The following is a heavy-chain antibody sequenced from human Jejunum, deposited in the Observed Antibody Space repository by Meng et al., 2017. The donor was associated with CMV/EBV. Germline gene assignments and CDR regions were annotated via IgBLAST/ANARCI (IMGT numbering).Heavy chain of an antibody. V-gene: IGHV4-39*01. CDR3: ARHLNYYHSSGYYPYYFDY. Sequence: ISSSFPYWGWIRQPPGKGLEWIASIYYTGSTYYSPSLTSRVTISVDTSKNQFSLKLSSVTAADTAVYYCARHLNYYHSSGYYPYYFDYWGQGTLVTVSS. CDR1: ISSSFPY. D-gene: IGHD3-22*01. CDR2: IYYTGST. J-gene: IGHJ4*02.